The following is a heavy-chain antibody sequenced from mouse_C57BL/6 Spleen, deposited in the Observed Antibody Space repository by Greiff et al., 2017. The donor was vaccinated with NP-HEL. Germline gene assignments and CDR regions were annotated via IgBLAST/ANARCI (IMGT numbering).Heavy chain of an antibody. V-gene: IGHV1-15*01. CDR1: GYTFTDYE. D-gene: IGHD4-1*01. Sequence: QVQLQQSGAELVRPGASVTLSCKASGYTFTDYEMHWVKQTPVHGLEWIGAIDPETGGTAYNQKFKGKAILTADQSSSTAYMELRSLTSEDSAVYYCPGHWDGLAYWGQGTLVTVSA. J-gene: IGHJ3*01. CDR2: IDPETGGT. CDR3: PGHWDGLAY.